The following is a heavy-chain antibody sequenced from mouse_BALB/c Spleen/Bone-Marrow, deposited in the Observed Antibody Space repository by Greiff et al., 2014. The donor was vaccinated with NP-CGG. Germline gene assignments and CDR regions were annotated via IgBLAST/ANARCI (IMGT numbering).Heavy chain of an antibody. Sequence: EVKLMESGPELVKPGASVKISCKASGYSFTGYYMHWVKQSHVKSLEWIGRINPYNGVISYNQNFKDKASLTVDKSSSTAYMELHSLTSEDSAVYYCARNGPYAMDYRGQGTSVTVSS. CDR3: ARNGPYAMDY. J-gene: IGHJ4*01. D-gene: IGHD3-1*01. V-gene: IGHV1-31*01. CDR2: INPYNGVI. CDR1: GYSFTGYY.